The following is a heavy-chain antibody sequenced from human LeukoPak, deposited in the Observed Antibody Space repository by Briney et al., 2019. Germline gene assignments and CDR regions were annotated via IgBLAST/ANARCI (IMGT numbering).Heavy chain of an antibody. D-gene: IGHD6-13*01. CDR2: IYYSGST. Sequence: SETLSLTCTVSGGSISTSNYYWGWIRQAPGKGLEWIGSIYYSGSTYYNPSLKSRVTISVDTSKNQFSLKLSSVTAADTAVYYCAREQEYSSSWYYWGQGTLVTVSS. V-gene: IGHV4-39*07. CDR3: AREQEYSSSWYY. J-gene: IGHJ4*02. CDR1: GGSISTSNYY.